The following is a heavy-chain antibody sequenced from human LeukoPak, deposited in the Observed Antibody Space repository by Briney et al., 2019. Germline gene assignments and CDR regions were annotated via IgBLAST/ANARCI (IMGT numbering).Heavy chain of an antibody. CDR1: GGSFSGYY. Sequence: SETLSLTCAVYGGSFSGYYWSWIRQPPGKGLEWIGEINHSGSTNYNPSLKSRVTISVDTSKNQFSLKLSSVTAADTAVYYCARDRGYSDVWGKGTTVTISS. V-gene: IGHV4-34*01. CDR2: INHSGST. CDR3: ARDRGYSDV. J-gene: IGHJ6*04. D-gene: IGHD2-15*01.